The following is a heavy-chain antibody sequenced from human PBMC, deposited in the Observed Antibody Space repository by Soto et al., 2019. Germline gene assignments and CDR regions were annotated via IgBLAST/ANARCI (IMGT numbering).Heavy chain of an antibody. Sequence: PSETLSLTCTVSGGSISSGDYYWSWIRQVPGKGLESIGYIYYSVSTYYNPSLKSRVAMSVDTSKNQFSLKPGSVTAADTAIYYCAREGRIGAAGRFDYWGQGTLVTVSS. D-gene: IGHD6-13*01. J-gene: IGHJ4*02. CDR2: IYYSVST. V-gene: IGHV4-31*03. CDR1: GGSISSGDYY. CDR3: AREGRIGAAGRFDY.